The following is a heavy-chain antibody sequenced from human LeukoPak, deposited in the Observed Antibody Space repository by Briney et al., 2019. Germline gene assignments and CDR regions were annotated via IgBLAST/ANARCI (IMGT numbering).Heavy chain of an antibody. V-gene: IGHV1-18*01. J-gene: IGHJ3*02. Sequence: ASVKVSCKASGYTFSSYGISWVRQAPGQGLEWMGWISAYNGYTNYAQILQGRVTMTTDTSTSTAYMELRSLRSDDTAVYYCARDHTGYCRSTRCYGGALEIWGQGTMVTVSS. CDR2: ISAYNGYT. CDR3: ARDHTGYCRSTRCYGGALEI. CDR1: GYTFSSYG. D-gene: IGHD2-2*01.